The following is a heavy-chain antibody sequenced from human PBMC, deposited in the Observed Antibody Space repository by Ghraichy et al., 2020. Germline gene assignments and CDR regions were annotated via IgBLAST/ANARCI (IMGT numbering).Heavy chain of an antibody. D-gene: IGHD6-19*01. J-gene: IGHJ4*02. CDR3: AKDLGGSGWYDGYYFDY. CDR2: ISGSGGST. CDR1: GFTFSSYA. Sequence: GGSLRLSCAASGFTFSSYAMSWVRQAPGKGLEWVSAISGSGGSTYYADSVKGRFTISRDNSKNTLYLQMNSLRAEDTAVYYCAKDLGGSGWYDGYYFDYWGQGTLVTVSS. V-gene: IGHV3-23*01.